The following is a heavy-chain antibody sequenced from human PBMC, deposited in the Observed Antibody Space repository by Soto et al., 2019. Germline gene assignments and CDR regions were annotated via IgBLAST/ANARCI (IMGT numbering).Heavy chain of an antibody. CDR3: ARVGPRRDYYYYYMDV. CDR2: IKQDGSEK. D-gene: IGHD3-10*01. J-gene: IGHJ6*03. CDR1: GFTFSSYW. V-gene: IGHV3-7*01. Sequence: GGSLRLSCAASGFTFSSYWMSWVRQAPGKGLEWEANIKQDGSEKYYVDSVKGRFTISRDNAKNSLYLQMNSLRAEDTAVYYCARVGPRRDYYYYYMDVWGKGTTVTVSS.